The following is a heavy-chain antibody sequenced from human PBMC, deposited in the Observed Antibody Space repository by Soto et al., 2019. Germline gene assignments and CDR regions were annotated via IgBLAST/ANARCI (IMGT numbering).Heavy chain of an antibody. Sequence: QGQLVQSGAEVKKPGASVKVSCKASGYTFTSYGISWVRQAPGQGREWMGWINPYNGNTNYAQKIQGRVTMTTDTYKNTAYMELRSLRSDDTAVYYCARAWFGIDYWGQGTLVTVSS. CDR1: GYTFTSYG. CDR3: ARAWFGIDY. J-gene: IGHJ4*02. V-gene: IGHV1-18*01. CDR2: INPYNGNT. D-gene: IGHD3-16*01.